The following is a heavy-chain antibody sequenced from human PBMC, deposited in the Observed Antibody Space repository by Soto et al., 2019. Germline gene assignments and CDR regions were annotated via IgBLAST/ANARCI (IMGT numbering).Heavy chain of an antibody. J-gene: IGHJ4*02. CDR3: ARTQNYYYDSSGYLTGPFDY. Sequence: GGSLRLSCAASGFTFSSYSMNWVRQAPGKWLEWVSYISSSSSTIYYADSVKGRFTISRDNAKNSLYLQMNSLRDEDTAVYYCARTQNYYYDSSGYLTGPFDYWGQGXLVTVYS. V-gene: IGHV3-48*02. CDR1: GFTFSSYS. CDR2: ISSSSSTI. D-gene: IGHD3-22*01.